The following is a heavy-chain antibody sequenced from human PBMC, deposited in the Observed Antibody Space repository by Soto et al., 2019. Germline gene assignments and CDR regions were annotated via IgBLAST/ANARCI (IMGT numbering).Heavy chain of an antibody. Sequence: EVQLVESGGGLVQPGGSLRVSCAASGFTFSSYWMHWVRQVPGKGLVWVSRISGDGSSTSYADAVRGRFTISRDNAKNALDLQLISLRVEDSAIYYGAGSGYDGSGTLFADWGRGLLVTVSS. CDR1: GFTFSSYW. D-gene: IGHD3-22*01. CDR3: AGSGYDGSGTLFAD. CDR2: ISGDGSST. J-gene: IGHJ1*01. V-gene: IGHV3-74*01.